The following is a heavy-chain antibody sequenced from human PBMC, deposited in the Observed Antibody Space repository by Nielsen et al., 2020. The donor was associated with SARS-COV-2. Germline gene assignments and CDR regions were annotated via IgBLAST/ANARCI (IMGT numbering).Heavy chain of an antibody. Sequence: SETLSLTCTVSGGSISSGSYYWSWLRQPAGKGLEWIGRIYTSGSTNYNPSLKSRVTISVDTSKNQFSLKLSSVTAADTAVYYCARGKRYAYYYYYGMDVWGQGTTVTVSS. CDR2: IYTSGST. V-gene: IGHV4-61*02. CDR1: GGSISSGSYY. CDR3: ARGKRYAYYYYYGMDV. J-gene: IGHJ6*02. D-gene: IGHD5-24*01.